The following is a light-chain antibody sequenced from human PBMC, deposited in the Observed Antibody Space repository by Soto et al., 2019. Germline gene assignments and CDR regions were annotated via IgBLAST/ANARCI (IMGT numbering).Light chain of an antibody. J-gene: IGKJ4*01. CDR2: DAS. Sequence: EIVLTQSPATLSLSPGERATLSCRASQSVGIYLAWYQQKPGQAPRLLIYDASNRATGIPARFSGSGSGKDSTLTVNGLEPEDFAVYYCQQRTNWPPLTSAAGTKVEMK. CDR3: QQRTNWPPLT. CDR1: QSVGIY. V-gene: IGKV3-11*01.